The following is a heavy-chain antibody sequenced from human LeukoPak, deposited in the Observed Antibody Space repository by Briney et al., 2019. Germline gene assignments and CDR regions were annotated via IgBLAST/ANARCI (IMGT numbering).Heavy chain of an antibody. CDR2: ISSSSSYI. CDR1: GFTFSSYS. J-gene: IGHJ1*01. V-gene: IGHV3-21*01. D-gene: IGHD3-9*01. Sequence: GGSLRLSCAASGFTFSSYSMNWVRQAPGKGLEWVSSISSSSSYIYYADSVKGRFTISRDNAKNSLYLQMNSLRAEDPAVYYCARVYYDILPGYYSPFQHWGQGTLVTVSS. CDR3: ARVYYDILPGYYSPFQH.